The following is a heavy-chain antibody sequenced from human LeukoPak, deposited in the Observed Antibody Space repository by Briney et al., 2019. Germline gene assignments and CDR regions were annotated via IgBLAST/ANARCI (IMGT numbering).Heavy chain of an antibody. CDR3: NTHYYDSGGYYNTLDC. Sequence: TGGSLRLSCAASGFTFSSYGMSWVRQAPGKGLEWVSAITNSGAGTYYADSVKGRFIISRDNSKNTLYLQMNSLRAEDTAVYYCNTHYYDSGGYYNTLDCWGQGTLVTVSS. J-gene: IGHJ4*02. V-gene: IGHV3-23*01. D-gene: IGHD3-22*01. CDR2: ITNSGAGT. CDR1: GFTFSSYG.